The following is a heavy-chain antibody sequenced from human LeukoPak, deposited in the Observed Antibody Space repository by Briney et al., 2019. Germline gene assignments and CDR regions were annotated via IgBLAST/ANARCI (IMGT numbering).Heavy chain of an antibody. CDR3: ARVNIAAAFDY. D-gene: IGHD6-13*01. CDR2: ISSSSSYI. V-gene: IGHV3-21*01. J-gene: IGHJ4*02. Sequence: GGSLRLSCAASGFTFSSYSMNWVRQAPGKGLEWVSSISSSSSYIYYADSVKGRFTISRDSAKNSLYLQMNSLRAEDTAVYYCARVNIAAAFDYWGQGTLVTVSS. CDR1: GFTFSSYS.